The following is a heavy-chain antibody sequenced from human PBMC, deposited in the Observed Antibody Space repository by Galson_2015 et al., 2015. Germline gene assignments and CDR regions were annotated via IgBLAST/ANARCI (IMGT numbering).Heavy chain of an antibody. CDR3: AKVGSGGGWYDAFFAF. J-gene: IGHJ4*02. V-gene: IGHV3-48*03. CDR2: INSGGGTI. Sequence: SLRLSCAASGFTFSSYAMHWVRQAPGKGLEWISYINSGGGTIYYADSVKGRFIISRDNAKNSLYLQMNGLRAEDSAVYYCAKVGSGGGWYDAFFAFRGQGTLATVSS. D-gene: IGHD6-19*01. CDR1: GFTFSSYA.